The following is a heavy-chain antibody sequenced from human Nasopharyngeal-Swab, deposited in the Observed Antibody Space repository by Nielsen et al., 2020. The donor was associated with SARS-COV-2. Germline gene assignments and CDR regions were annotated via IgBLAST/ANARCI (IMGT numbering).Heavy chain of an antibody. CDR3: ARGDCSRVSCYRFEY. CDR1: GFTFSTYA. J-gene: IGHJ4*02. V-gene: IGHV3-30-3*01. D-gene: IGHD2-2*02. CDR2: ISSDGINK. Sequence: GESLKISCTASGFTFSTYAMYWVRQAPGKGLEWAAVISSDGINKDYADSVKGRFNFSRDNSKNTLFLQMSSLRAEDTAVYYCARGDCSRVSCYRFEYWGQGTLLTVSS.